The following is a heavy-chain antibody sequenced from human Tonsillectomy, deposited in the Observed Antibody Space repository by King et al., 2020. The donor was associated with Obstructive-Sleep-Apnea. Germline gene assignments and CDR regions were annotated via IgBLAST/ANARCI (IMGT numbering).Heavy chain of an antibody. Sequence: QLQESGPGLVKPSETLFLTCTVSGGSISSSDYYWGWIRQPPGKGLEWIGSIYYSGSTYYNPSLKSRVTISLDTSKNHFSLRLSSVTAADTAVYYCVREDYGDFECAYWGQGTLVTVSS. V-gene: IGHV4-39*07. J-gene: IGHJ4*02. D-gene: IGHD4-17*01. CDR3: VREDYGDFECAY. CDR2: IYYSGST. CDR1: GGSISSSDYY.